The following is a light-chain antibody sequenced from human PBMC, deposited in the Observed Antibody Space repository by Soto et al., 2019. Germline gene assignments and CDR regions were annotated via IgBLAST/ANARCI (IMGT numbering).Light chain of an antibody. J-gene: IGKJ1*01. CDR1: QSVSSSY. V-gene: IGKV3-20*01. Sequence: EIVLTQSPGTLSLSPGERATLSCRASQSVSSSYLAWYQQKPGQAPRLLIYGASSRATGIPDRFSGSGSGTDFTLTISRMEPGDLAVYYCQQYGSAPRTFGQGTKVEIK. CDR3: QQYGSAPRT. CDR2: GAS.